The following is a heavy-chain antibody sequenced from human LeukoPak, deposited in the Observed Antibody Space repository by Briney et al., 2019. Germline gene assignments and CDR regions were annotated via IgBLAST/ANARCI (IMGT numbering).Heavy chain of an antibody. J-gene: IGHJ4*02. CDR3: AREMISIPLD. CDR1: GGSFSGYY. V-gene: IGHV4-59*01. CDR2: IYYSANI. D-gene: IGHD2-2*02. Sequence: SETLSLTCAVYGGSFSGYYWSWVRQPPGKGLEWHGHIYYSANINYNPSLKSRVSISVDTSKNQFSLKLRAVTAADTAVYYCAREMISIPLDWGQGALVTVAS.